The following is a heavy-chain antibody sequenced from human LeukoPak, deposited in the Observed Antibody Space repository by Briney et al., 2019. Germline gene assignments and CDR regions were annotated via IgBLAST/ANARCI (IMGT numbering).Heavy chain of an antibody. V-gene: IGHV3-23*01. Sequence: GGSLRLSCGASGFTFSSAAMSWVRQAPGKGLEWVSLISSSGENTYYSDSVKGRFSISRDDSKETLFLQMDSLRAEDTAVYYCGKDRQLTYWGQGILVTVSS. CDR2: ISSSGENT. D-gene: IGHD6-6*01. CDR1: GFTFSSAA. J-gene: IGHJ4*02. CDR3: GKDRQLTY.